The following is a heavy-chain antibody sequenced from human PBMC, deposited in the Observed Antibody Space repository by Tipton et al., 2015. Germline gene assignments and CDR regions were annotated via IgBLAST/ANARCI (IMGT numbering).Heavy chain of an antibody. CDR2: TYYRSKWYN. Sequence: VKPSQTLSLVCAISGDSVSSYSAAWNWIRQSPSRGLEWLGRTYYRSKWYNDYAISVKSRITINPDTSKNQFSLQLNSVTAADSAVYYCARDSKLRYVRHYGLDVWGQGTTVTVSS. J-gene: IGHJ6*02. CDR1: GDSVSSYSAA. V-gene: IGHV6-1*01. CDR3: ARDSKLRYVRHYGLDV. D-gene: IGHD5-12*01.